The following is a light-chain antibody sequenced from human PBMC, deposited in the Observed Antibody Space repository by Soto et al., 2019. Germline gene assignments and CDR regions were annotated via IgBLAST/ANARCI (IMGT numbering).Light chain of an antibody. V-gene: IGKV1-8*01. CDR1: QGISSY. CDR3: QQYYSYPRT. Sequence: AIRMTQSPSSLSASTGDRVTITCRASQGISSYLAWYQQKPGKAPKLLIYAASTLQSGVRSRFSGSGSGTDFTLTISCLQSEDFATYCCQQYYSYPRTFGQGTKVEIK. CDR2: AAS. J-gene: IGKJ1*01.